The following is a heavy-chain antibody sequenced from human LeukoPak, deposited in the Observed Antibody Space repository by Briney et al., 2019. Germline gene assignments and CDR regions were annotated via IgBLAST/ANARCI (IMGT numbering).Heavy chain of an antibody. D-gene: IGHD3-9*01. CDR3: ARGRPIEPAILAGYYYFDT. CDR2: INHSGST. V-gene: IGHV4-34*01. J-gene: IGHJ4*02. CDR1: GGSFSGYY. Sequence: SETLSLTCAVYGGSFSGYYWNWIRQPPGKGLEWIGEINHSGSTNYKLSLKSRITISVTPSKTKFPLKLRFLTAADTAVDQCARGRPIEPAILAGYYYFDTWGQGTMVTVSS.